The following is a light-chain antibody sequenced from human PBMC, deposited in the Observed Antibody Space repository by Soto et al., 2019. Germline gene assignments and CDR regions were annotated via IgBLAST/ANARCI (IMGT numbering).Light chain of an antibody. CDR1: QSVSSSH. V-gene: IGKV3-20*01. CDR2: GAS. CDR3: QHYGYSLVT. Sequence: EIVLTQYPGTLSLSPGERATLSCRASQSVSSSHLAWYQQRPGQAPRLLIYGASGRATGIPDRFSGSGSGTDFTLTISRLEPEDFAVYYCQHYGYSLVTFGGGTKVEIK. J-gene: IGKJ4*01.